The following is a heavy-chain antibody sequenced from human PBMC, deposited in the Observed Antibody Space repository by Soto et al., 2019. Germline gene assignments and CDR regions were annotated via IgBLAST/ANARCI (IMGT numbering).Heavy chain of an antibody. CDR1: GDTFSSYA. Sequence: QVQLVQSGAEVKKPVSSVKVSCKASGDTFSSYAISWVRQAPGQGLEWMGGIIPMFGTANYAQKFKGRVTITAGESTSTVYMELSSLRSEETAVYYCARVGPAHYYDSSGYYSPLDYWGQGTLVTVSS. CDR2: IIPMFGTA. CDR3: ARVGPAHYYDSSGYYSPLDY. D-gene: IGHD3-22*01. J-gene: IGHJ4*02. V-gene: IGHV1-69*01.